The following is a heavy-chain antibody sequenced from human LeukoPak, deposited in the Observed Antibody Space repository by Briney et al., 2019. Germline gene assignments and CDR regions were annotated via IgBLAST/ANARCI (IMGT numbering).Heavy chain of an antibody. CDR3: TRMTTGHDY. J-gene: IGHJ4*02. D-gene: IGHD4-17*01. CDR1: GVSFDDYY. Sequence: SETLSLTCAVSGVSFDDYYWSWVRQTPGKGLEWIGEINHSGYTNDGPSLKSRVTLSIDTSRKQFSLNLRSVTVADAGIYYCTRMTTGHDYWGQGTLVTVSS. CDR2: INHSGYT. V-gene: IGHV4-34*01.